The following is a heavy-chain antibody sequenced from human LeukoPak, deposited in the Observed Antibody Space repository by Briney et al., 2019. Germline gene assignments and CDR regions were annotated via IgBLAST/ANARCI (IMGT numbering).Heavy chain of an antibody. D-gene: IGHD3-22*01. Sequence: ASVKVSCKASGYSFTGYYIHWVRQALGQGLEWMGRISPYSGETKYGQNFQGRVTMTTDTSISTAYMELSRLISDDTAVYYCARLEDSYYYMDVWGKGTTVTVSS. V-gene: IGHV1-2*06. CDR3: ARLEDSYYYMDV. CDR2: ISPYSGET. J-gene: IGHJ6*03. CDR1: GYSFTGYY.